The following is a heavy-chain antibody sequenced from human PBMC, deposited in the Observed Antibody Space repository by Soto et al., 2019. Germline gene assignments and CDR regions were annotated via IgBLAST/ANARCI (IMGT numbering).Heavy chain of an antibody. CDR2: IHPSGQPI. Sequence: PGGSLRLSCAVSGFTFSISEMYWVRQAPGKGLEWISYIHPSGQPIFYADSVEGRFTISRDNANNSLFLQMNSLRAEDTAVYYCARRASRWGQGTMVTVSS. CDR1: GFTFSISE. D-gene: IGHD1-26*01. V-gene: IGHV3-48*03. CDR3: ARRASR. J-gene: IGHJ3*01.